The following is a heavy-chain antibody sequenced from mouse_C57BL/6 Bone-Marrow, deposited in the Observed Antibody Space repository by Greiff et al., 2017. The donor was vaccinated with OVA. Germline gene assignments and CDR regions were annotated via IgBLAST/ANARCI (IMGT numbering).Heavy chain of an antibody. D-gene: IGHD1-1*01. CDR1: GFTFSSYA. CDR2: ISSGGDYI. V-gene: IGHV5-9-1*02. J-gene: IGHJ1*03. Sequence: EVKLVESGEGLVTPGGSLTLSCAASGFTFSSYAMSWVRQTPEKRLEWVAYISSGGDYIYYADTVKGRFTIYSDTARNTLYLQMSSLKSEDTAMYYCTRYYYGSSLWYFDVWGTGTTVTVAS. CDR3: TRYYYGSSLWYFDV.